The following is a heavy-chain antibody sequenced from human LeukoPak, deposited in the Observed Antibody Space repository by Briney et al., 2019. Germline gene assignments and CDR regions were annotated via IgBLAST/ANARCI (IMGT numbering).Heavy chain of an antibody. V-gene: IGHV3-48*04. Sequence: GGSLRLSCAASGFTVSTNCMTWVRQAPGKGLEWVSYISSSGSTIFYTDSVKGRFTISRDNAKSSLYLQVNSLRAEDTAVYYCARGFAPHDYWGQGTLVTVSS. CDR3: ARGFAPHDY. CDR2: ISSSGSTI. J-gene: IGHJ4*02. CDR1: GFTVSTNC.